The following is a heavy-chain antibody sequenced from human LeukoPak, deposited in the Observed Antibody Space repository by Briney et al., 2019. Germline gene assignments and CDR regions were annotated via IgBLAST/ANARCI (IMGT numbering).Heavy chain of an antibody. CDR2: IYYSGST. CDR3: ARYIEMATIDYFDY. J-gene: IGHJ4*02. D-gene: IGHD5-24*01. V-gene: IGHV4-38-2*02. CDR1: GYSISSSYY. Sequence: KPSETLSLTCTVSGYSISSSYYWGWIRQPPGKGLEWIGSIYYSGSTYYNPSLKSRVTISVDTSKNQFSLKLSSVTAADTAVYYCARYIEMATIDYFDYWGQGTLVTVSS.